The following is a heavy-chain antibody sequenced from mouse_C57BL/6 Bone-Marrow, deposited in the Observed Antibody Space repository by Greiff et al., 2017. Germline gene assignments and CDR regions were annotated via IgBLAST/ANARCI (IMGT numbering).Heavy chain of an antibody. V-gene: IGHV6-3*01. CDR2: IRLKSDNYAT. J-gene: IGHJ4*01. Sequence: EVKLEESGGGLVQPGGSMKLSCVASGFTFSNYWMNWVRQSPEKGLEWVAQIRLKSDNYATHYAESVKGRFTISRDDSKSSVYLQMNNLRAEDTGIYYCTGRGYYAPHYYAMDYWGQGTSVTVSS. CDR1: GFTFSNYW. D-gene: IGHD2-1*01. CDR3: TGRGYYAPHYYAMDY.